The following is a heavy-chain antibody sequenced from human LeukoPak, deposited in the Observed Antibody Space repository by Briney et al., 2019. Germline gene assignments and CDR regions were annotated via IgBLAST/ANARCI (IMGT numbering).Heavy chain of an antibody. J-gene: IGHJ6*04. D-gene: IGHD3-3*01. Sequence: PSETLSLTCPVSGDSISSYYWSWIRQPPAKGLQWIGDIYYSGSTNYNPSLKSRVTISVDTSKNQFSLKLSSVTAADTAVYYCARTLEWSPKVPWDVWGKGTTVTVSS. CDR1: GDSISSYY. CDR3: ARTLEWSPKVPWDV. CDR2: IYYSGST. V-gene: IGHV4-59*01.